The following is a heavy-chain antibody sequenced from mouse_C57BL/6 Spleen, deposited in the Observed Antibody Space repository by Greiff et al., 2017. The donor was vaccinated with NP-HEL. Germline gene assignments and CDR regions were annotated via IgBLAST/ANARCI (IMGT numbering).Heavy chain of an antibody. CDR1: GFTFSDYG. CDR2: ISNLAYSI. V-gene: IGHV5-15*01. CDR3: ARIGYDNYYAMDY. J-gene: IGHJ4*01. Sequence: EVKLMESGGGLVQPGGSLKLSCAASGFTFSDYGMAWVRQAPRKGPEWVAFISNLAYSIYYADTVTGRFTISRENAKNTLYLEMSSLRSEDTAMYYCARIGYDNYYAMDYWGQGTSVTVSS. D-gene: IGHD3-2*02.